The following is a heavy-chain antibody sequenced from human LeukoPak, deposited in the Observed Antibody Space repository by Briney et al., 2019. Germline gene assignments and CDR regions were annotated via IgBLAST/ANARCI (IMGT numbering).Heavy chain of an antibody. CDR3: ARLSGSFDM. CDR2: FGGGAA. V-gene: IGHV3-23*01. Sequence: GGSLRLSCTASGFTFTNYAMAWVRRAPGEGLEWVSAFGGGAAYYADSVKGRFTISRDNSKNTVYLQLSSLRADDTAIYYCARLSGSFDMWGQGTMVTVSS. CDR1: GFTFTNYA. D-gene: IGHD3-10*01. J-gene: IGHJ3*02.